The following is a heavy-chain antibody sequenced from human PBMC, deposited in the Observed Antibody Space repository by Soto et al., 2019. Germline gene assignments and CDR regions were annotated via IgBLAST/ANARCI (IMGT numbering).Heavy chain of an antibody. CDR2: ISAYNGNT. CDR1: GYAFTSYG. J-gene: IGHJ4*02. CDR3: ARLLRGYSYVPVDY. Sequence: GASVKVSCKASGYAFTSYGISWVRPAPGQGLEWMGWISAYNGNTNYAQKLQGRVTMTTDTSTSTAYMEVRSLRSDDTTVYYCARLLRGYSYVPVDYWGQGTLVTAPQ. D-gene: IGHD5-18*01. V-gene: IGHV1-18*01.